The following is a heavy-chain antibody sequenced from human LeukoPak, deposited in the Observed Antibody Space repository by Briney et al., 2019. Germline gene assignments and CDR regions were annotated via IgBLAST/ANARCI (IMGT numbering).Heavy chain of an antibody. CDR2: IYYSGST. CDR3: ARDQYQLLYYAFDI. CDR1: GGSISSYY. D-gene: IGHD2-2*02. J-gene: IGHJ3*02. V-gene: IGHV4-59*01. Sequence: SESLSLTCTVSGGSISSYYWSWIRQPPGKGLEWIGYIYYSGSTNCNPSLKSRVTISVDTSKNQFSLKLSSVTAADTAVYYCARDQYQLLYYAFDIWGQGTMVTVSS.